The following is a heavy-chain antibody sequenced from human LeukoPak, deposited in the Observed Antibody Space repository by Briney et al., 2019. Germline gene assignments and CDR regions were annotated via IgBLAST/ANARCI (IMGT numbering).Heavy chain of an antibody. CDR3: ARGTEVYYDSSSYYSY. J-gene: IGHJ4*02. CDR2: TNWNGGST. D-gene: IGHD3-22*01. CDR1: GFTFDDYG. V-gene: IGHV3-20*04. Sequence: GGSLRLSCVASGFTFDDYGMGWVRQVPGKGLEWVSGTNWNGGSTGYADSVKGRFTVSRDNAKNSLTLQMNSLRAEDTDFYYCARGTEVYYDSSSYYSYWGQGTLVTVSS.